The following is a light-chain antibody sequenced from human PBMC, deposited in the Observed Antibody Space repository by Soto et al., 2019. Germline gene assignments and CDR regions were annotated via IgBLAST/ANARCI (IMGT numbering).Light chain of an antibody. Sequence: EIVLTQSPATLSLSPGERATLSCRASQSVSSYLAWYQQKPGQAPRLLIYDASNRATGIPARFSGSGSGTDFTLTISSLEPEDLAVYYCQQRSNWPSFTFGPGTKVDIK. V-gene: IGKV3-11*01. CDR2: DAS. J-gene: IGKJ3*01. CDR1: QSVSSY. CDR3: QQRSNWPSFT.